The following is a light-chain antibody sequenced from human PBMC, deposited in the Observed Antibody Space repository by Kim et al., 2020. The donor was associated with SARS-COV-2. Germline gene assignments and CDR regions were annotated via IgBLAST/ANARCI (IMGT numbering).Light chain of an antibody. J-gene: IGLJ2*01. CDR2: LDSDGSH. Sequence: QLVLTQSPSASASLGASVKLTCTLSSGHDNYAIAWHQQQPEKGPRYLMRLDSDGSHSKGDGILDRFSGSSSGAERYLIISSLQSEDEADYYCQTWGTGIVVFGGGTQLTVL. CDR3: QTWGTGIVV. V-gene: IGLV4-69*01. CDR1: SGHDNYA.